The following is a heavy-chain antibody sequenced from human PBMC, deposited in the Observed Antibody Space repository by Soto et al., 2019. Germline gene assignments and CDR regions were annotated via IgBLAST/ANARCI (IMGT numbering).Heavy chain of an antibody. CDR1: GLTFSSYA. CDR2: ISYDGSNK. CDR3: ARESYCSSTSCYWPDAFDI. D-gene: IGHD2-2*01. V-gene: IGHV3-30-3*01. Sequence: PGGSLRLSCAASGLTFSSYAMHWVRQAPGKGLEWVAVISYDGSNKYYADSVKGRFTISRDNSKNTLYLQMNSLRAEDTAVYYCARESYCSSTSCYWPDAFDIWGQGTMVTVSS. J-gene: IGHJ3*02.